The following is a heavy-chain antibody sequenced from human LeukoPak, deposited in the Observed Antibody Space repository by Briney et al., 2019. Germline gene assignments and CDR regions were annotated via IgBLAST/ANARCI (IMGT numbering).Heavy chain of an antibody. J-gene: IGHJ4*02. CDR1: EYSFTTHW. D-gene: IGHD1/OR15-1a*01. CDR3: ATSESQTRFDY. V-gene: IGHV5-51*01. CDR2: IFPGDSDT. Sequence: GESLKISCKGSEYSFTTHWIGWVRQMPGKGLDWMGIIFPGDSDTAYSLSFQGQVTISADKSTSTAYLQWNSLKASDTAIYYCATSESQTRFDYWGQGTLVTVSS.